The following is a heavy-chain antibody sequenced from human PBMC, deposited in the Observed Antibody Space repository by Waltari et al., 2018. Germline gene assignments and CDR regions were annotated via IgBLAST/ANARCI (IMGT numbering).Heavy chain of an antibody. CDR1: GFTFSSYA. CDR2: IRGSGGST. J-gene: IGHJ4*02. V-gene: IGHV3-23*04. D-gene: IGHD3-3*01. Sequence: VQLVESGGGVVQPGRSLRLSCAASGFTFSSYAMHWVRRAPGKGLEWVSAIRGSGGSTYYADSVKGRFTISRDNSKNTLYLQMNSLRAEDTAVYYCAKVGSGYRGPCDYWGQGTLVTVSS. CDR3: AKVGSGYRGPCDY.